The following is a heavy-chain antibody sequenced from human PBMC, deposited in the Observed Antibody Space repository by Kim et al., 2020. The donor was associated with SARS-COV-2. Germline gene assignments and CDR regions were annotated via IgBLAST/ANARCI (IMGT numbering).Heavy chain of an antibody. CDR1: GFTFDNYA. Sequence: GGSLRLSCAASGFTFDNYAMHWVRHAPGRGLEWVSGITWNSGVKGYADSVKGRFTISRDNGKNSLYLEMRSLRPDDTALYYCVKDGERFYARSGYLHYWGRGTLVTVSS. CDR2: ITWNSGVK. V-gene: IGHV3-9*01. CDR3: VKDGERFYARSGYLHY. J-gene: IGHJ1*01. D-gene: IGHD3-3*01.